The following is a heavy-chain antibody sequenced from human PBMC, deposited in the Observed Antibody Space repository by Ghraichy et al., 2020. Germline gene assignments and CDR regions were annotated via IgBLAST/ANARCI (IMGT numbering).Heavy chain of an antibody. CDR2: IIPIFGTA. CDR1: GGTFSSYA. Sequence: SVKVSCKASGGTFSSYAISWVRQAPGQGLEWMGGIIPIFGTANYAQKFQGRVTITADESTSTAYMELSSLRSEDTAVYYCARVFGVEITMVQGVLTYGMDVWGQGTTVTVSS. V-gene: IGHV1-69*13. D-gene: IGHD3-10*01. CDR3: ARVFGVEITMVQGVLTYGMDV. J-gene: IGHJ6*02.